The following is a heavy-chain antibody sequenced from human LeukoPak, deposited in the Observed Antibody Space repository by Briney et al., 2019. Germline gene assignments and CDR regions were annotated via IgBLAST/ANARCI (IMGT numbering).Heavy chain of an antibody. D-gene: IGHD3-22*01. J-gene: IGHJ5*02. CDR3: AKRRDYYDSSGYSS. CDR2: IRYDGSNK. Sequence: PGGSLRLSCAASGFTFSNYGMHWVRQTPGKGLEWVAFIRYDGSNKYYADSVKGRFTISRDNSKNTLYLQMNSLRAEDTAVYYCAKRRDYYDSSGYSSWGQGTLVTVSS. CDR1: GFTFSNYG. V-gene: IGHV3-30*02.